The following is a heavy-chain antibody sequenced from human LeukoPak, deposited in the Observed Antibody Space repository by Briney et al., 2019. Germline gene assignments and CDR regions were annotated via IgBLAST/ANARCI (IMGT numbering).Heavy chain of an antibody. CDR3: VRDPTPYSLWFGELLISWFDP. V-gene: IGHV4-38-2*01. D-gene: IGHD3-10*01. J-gene: IGHJ5*02. CDR1: GYSISSGYY. Sequence: SETLSLTCAVSGYSISSGYYWGWIRQPPGKGLEWIGSIYHSGSTYYNPSLKSRVTISVDTSKNQFSLKLSSVTAADTAVYYCVRDPTPYSLWFGELLISWFDPWGQGTLVTVSS. CDR2: IYHSGST.